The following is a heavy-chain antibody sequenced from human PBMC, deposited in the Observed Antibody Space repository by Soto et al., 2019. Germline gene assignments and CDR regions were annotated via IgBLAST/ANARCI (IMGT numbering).Heavy chain of an antibody. J-gene: IGHJ4*02. D-gene: IGHD1-1*01. CDR1: GYTFTSYG. CDR2: ISAHNGNT. V-gene: IGHV1-18*01. Sequence: QVHLVQSGAEVKKPGASVKVSCKGSGYTFTSYGITWVRQAPGQGLEWMGWISAHNGNTDYAQKLQGRVTVTRDTSTRTAYMELRSLRSDVTAVYYCARGGYGDYWGQGALVTVSS. CDR3: ARGGYGDY.